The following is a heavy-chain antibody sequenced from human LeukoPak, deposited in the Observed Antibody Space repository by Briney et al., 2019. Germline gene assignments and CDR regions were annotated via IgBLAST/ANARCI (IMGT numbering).Heavy chain of an antibody. D-gene: IGHD3-22*01. CDR2: IAYDGKNK. J-gene: IGHJ3*01. CDR3: AREMGDQYFDSTGYYFSAFDF. Sequence: GRSLRLSCSASGFTFRRHNVHWVRQAPGRGLGWVAVIAYDGKNKFFADSVKGRFTISRDNSKNTLFLQMNSLRPEDTAAYYCAREMGDQYFDSTGYYFSAFDFWGQGTTVVVSS. V-gene: IGHV3-30*01. CDR1: GFTFRRHN.